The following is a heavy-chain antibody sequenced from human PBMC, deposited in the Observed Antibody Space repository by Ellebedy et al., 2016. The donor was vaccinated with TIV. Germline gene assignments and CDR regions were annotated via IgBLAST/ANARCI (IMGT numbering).Heavy chain of an antibody. Sequence: GESLKISXTASGFTFGDYAMSWFRQAPGKGLEWVGFIRSKAYGGTTEYAASVKGRFTISRDDSKSIAYLQMNSLKTEDTAVYYCTRSTDQLLYYYYYYYMDVWGKGTTVTVSS. J-gene: IGHJ6*03. D-gene: IGHD2-2*02. V-gene: IGHV3-49*03. CDR2: IRSKAYGGTT. CDR1: GFTFGDYA. CDR3: TRSTDQLLYYYYYYYMDV.